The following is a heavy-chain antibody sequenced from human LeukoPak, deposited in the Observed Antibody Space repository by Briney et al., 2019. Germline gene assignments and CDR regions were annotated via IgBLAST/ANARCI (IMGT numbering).Heavy chain of an antibody. V-gene: IGHV1-2*02. CDR3: ARGGERAGCSSTSCYRGWFDP. CDR1: GYTFTGYY. D-gene: IGHD2-2*01. Sequence: ASVKVSCKASGYTFTGYYMHWVRQAPGQGLEWMGWINPNSGGTNYAQKFQGRVTMTRDTSISTAYMELSRLRSDDPAVYYCARGGERAGCSSTSCYRGWFDPWGQGTLVTVSS. J-gene: IGHJ5*02. CDR2: INPNSGGT.